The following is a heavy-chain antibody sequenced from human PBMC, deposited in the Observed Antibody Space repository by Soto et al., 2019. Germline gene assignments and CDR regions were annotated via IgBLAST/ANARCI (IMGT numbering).Heavy chain of an antibody. J-gene: IGHJ4*02. CDR2: IHYGGTT. D-gene: IGHD2-8*01. CDR1: GTSISSYY. Sequence: PETLSLTCTVSGTSISSYYWSWIRQPPGKGLEWIANIHYGGTTNYNPSLASRVTLSVDTSKNQFSLKMSAVTAADRAMYFCARYNSYAIDYWGRGTLVTVSS. V-gene: IGHV4-59*12. CDR3: ARYNSYAIDY.